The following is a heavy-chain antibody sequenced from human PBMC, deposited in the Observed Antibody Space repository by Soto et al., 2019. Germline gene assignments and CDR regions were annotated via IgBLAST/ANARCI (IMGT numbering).Heavy chain of an antibody. CDR3: ARDDAPTAPSTFDY. D-gene: IGHD2-21*02. CDR1: GGSISSSSYY. CDR2: IYYSGST. V-gene: IGHV4-39*07. Sequence: SETLSLTCTVSGGSISSSSYYWGWIRQPPGKGLEWIGSIYYSGSTYYNPSLKSRVTISVDTSKNQFSLRAEDTAVYYCARDDAPTAPSTFDYWGQGALVTVSS. J-gene: IGHJ4*02.